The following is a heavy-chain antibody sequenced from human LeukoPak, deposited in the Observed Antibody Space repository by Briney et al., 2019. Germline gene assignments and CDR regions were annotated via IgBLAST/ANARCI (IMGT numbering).Heavy chain of an antibody. CDR1: GGSFSGYY. Sequence: PSETLSLTCAVYGGSFSGYYWSWIRQPPGKGLEWIGEINHSGSTNYNPTLKSRVTISVDTSKNQFSLKLSSVTAADTAVYYCARRRDTAPYFDYWGQGTLVTVSS. V-gene: IGHV4-34*01. J-gene: IGHJ4*02. CDR2: INHSGST. CDR3: ARRRDTAPYFDY. D-gene: IGHD5-18*01.